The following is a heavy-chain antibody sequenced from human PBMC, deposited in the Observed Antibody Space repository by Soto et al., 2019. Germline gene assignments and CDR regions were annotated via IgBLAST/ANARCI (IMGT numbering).Heavy chain of an antibody. V-gene: IGHV1-18*01. CDR1: GYTFTSYG. Sequence: QVQLVQSGAEVKKPGASVKVSCKASGYTFTSYGISWVRQAPGQGLEWMGWISAYNGNTNYAQKLQGRVTMTTDTSTSTAYMELRSLRSADTAVYYCARDQPPQLDVDYGMDVWGQGTTVTVSS. J-gene: IGHJ6*02. CDR2: ISAYNGNT. CDR3: ARDQPPQLDVDYGMDV. D-gene: IGHD5-18*01.